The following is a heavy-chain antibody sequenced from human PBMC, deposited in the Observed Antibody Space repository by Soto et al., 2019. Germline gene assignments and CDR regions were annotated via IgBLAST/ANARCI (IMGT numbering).Heavy chain of an antibody. J-gene: IGHJ5*02. CDR2: INHSGST. CDR3: ARSLRMGVRGVITWFDP. V-gene: IGHV4-34*01. D-gene: IGHD3-10*01. CDR1: GGSFSGYY. Sequence: SETLSLTCAVYGGSFSGYYWSWIRQPPGKGLEWIGEINHSGSTNYNPSLKSRVTISVDTSKNQFSLKLSSVTAADTAVYYCARSLRMGVRGVITWFDPWGQGTLVTVSS.